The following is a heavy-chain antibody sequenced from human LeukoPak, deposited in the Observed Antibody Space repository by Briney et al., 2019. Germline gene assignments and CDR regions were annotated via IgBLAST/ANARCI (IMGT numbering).Heavy chain of an antibody. Sequence: GASVKVSCKTSGYTFSGYYLHWVRQAPGQGLEWMGWINPNSGGTTYAQKFQGRVTMTRDTSISTAYMELSRLRSDDTAVYYCARDRGAVAFFTSFDYWGQGTLVTVSS. D-gene: IGHD3-10*01. CDR2: INPNSGGT. V-gene: IGHV1-2*02. J-gene: IGHJ4*02. CDR1: GYTFSGYY. CDR3: ARDRGAVAFFTSFDY.